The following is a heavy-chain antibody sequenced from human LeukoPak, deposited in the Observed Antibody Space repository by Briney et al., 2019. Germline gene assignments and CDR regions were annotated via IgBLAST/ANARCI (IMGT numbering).Heavy chain of an antibody. D-gene: IGHD2-15*01. CDR3: AKVLHEIAADY. CDR1: GFTFSSFW. Sequence: GGSLRLSCEASGFTFSSFWMHWVRQAPGKGLVWVARIKGDGITTNYADPAKGRFTVSRDNAKNTVYLQMNSLRAEDTAVYYCAKVLHEIAADYWGQGTLVTVAS. CDR2: IKGDGITT. J-gene: IGHJ4*02. V-gene: IGHV3-74*01.